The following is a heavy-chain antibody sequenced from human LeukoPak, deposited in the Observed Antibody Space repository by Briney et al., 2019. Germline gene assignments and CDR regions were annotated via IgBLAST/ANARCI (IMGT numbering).Heavy chain of an antibody. CDR3: ARQGGGFWYFDL. D-gene: IGHD6-25*01. CDR2: IYYSGST. J-gene: IGHJ2*01. V-gene: IGHV4-59*08. CDR1: AGSISSYY. Sequence: PSQTLSLTCTVSAGSISSYYWSWIRQPPGKGLEWVGYIYYSGSTNYNPSLKSRVTISVDTSKNQFCLKLSSVTAADSAVYYCARQGGGFWYFDLWGRGTLVTVSS.